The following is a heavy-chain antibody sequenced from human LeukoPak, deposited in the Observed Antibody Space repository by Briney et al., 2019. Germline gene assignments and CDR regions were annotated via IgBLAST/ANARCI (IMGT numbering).Heavy chain of an antibody. J-gene: IGHJ3*02. CDR1: GFTFSSYA. Sequence: GGSLRLSCAASGFTFSSYAMSWVRQAPGKGLEWVSAISGSGGSTYYADSVKGRFTISRDNSKNTLYLQMNGLRAEDTAVYYCAKVGGYYYDSSGYSGAFDIWGQGTMVTVSS. V-gene: IGHV3-23*01. D-gene: IGHD3-22*01. CDR2: ISGSGGST. CDR3: AKVGGYYYDSSGYSGAFDI.